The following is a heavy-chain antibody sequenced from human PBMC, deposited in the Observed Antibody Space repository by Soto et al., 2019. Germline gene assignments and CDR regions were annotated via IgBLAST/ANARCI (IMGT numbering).Heavy chain of an antibody. CDR1: GCSLSSSSYY. Sequence: QLQLQESGPGLVKPSETLSLTCTVSGCSLSSSSYYWGWIRQPPGKGLEWIGRIYYSGSTYYNPSLKGRVTIAQDTSKNQFSLKPSSVNAAYTAVYYCARHGPQDIVATIAGAEGKMDVWGKGTTVTVSA. CDR3: ARHGPQDIVATIAGAEGKMDV. CDR2: IYYSGST. V-gene: IGHV4-39*01. J-gene: IGHJ6*04. D-gene: IGHD5-12*01.